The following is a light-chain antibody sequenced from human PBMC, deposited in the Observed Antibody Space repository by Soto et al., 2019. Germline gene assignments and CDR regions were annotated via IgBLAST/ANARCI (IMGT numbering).Light chain of an antibody. CDR1: STDVANYNL. Sequence: QSALTQPASVSGSPGQSVTISCSGSSTDVANYNLVSWYQQHPGKAPKLVIYDVSQRPSGVSIRFSGSKSGNVASLTISGLEAEDEAVYHCASYAGSKTLVFGGGTQLTVL. CDR3: ASYAGSKTLV. J-gene: IGLJ2*01. CDR2: DVS. V-gene: IGLV2-23*02.